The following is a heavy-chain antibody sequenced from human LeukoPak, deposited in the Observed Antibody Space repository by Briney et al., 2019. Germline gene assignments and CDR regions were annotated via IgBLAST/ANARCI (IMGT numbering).Heavy chain of an antibody. CDR1: GGSISSGSYY. CDR3: ARVSNDSGDAFDI. D-gene: IGHD4-17*01. J-gene: IGHJ3*02. CDR2: IYTSGST. V-gene: IGHV4-61*02. Sequence: KPSETLSLTCTVSGGSISSGSYYWSWIRQPAGKGLEWIGRIYTSGSTNYNPSLRSRVTISVDTSKNQFSLKPSSVTAADTAVYYCARVSNDSGDAFDIWGQGTMVTVSS.